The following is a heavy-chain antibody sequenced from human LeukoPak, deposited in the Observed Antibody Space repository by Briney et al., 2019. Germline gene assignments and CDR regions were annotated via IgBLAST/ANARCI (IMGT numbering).Heavy chain of an antibody. CDR1: GFTVSNNY. CDR2: IYSSGGT. CDR3: AKDQGYSGYGPGDS. D-gene: IGHD5-12*01. V-gene: IGHV3-66*01. Sequence: GGSLRLSCAASGFTVSNNYMSWVRQAPGEGLEWVSVIYSSGGTYYADSVKGRFTISRDYSKNTLYLQMNSLSAEDTAVYYCAKDQGYSGYGPGDSWGQGTLVTVSS. J-gene: IGHJ4*02.